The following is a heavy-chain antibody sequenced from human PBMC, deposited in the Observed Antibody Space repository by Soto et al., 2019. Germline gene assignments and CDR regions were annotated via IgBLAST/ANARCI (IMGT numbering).Heavy chain of an antibody. Sequence: GASVKVSCKASGGTFSSYTISWVRQAPGQRLERMGRIIPILGIANYAQKFQGRVTITADKSTSTAYMELSSLRSEDTAVYYCARTRAAAGTTDAFDIWGQGTMVTVSS. V-gene: IGHV1-69*02. CDR3: ARTRAAAGTTDAFDI. J-gene: IGHJ3*02. CDR1: GGTFSSYT. D-gene: IGHD6-13*01. CDR2: IIPILGIA.